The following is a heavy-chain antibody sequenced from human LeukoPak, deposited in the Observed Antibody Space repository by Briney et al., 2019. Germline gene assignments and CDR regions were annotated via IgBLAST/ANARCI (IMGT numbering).Heavy chain of an antibody. V-gene: IGHV3-30*18. CDR3: AKGGYCSGGTCYLGSFDI. CDR2: ISYDGSNK. CDR1: GFTFSSYG. D-gene: IGHD2-15*01. J-gene: IGHJ3*02. Sequence: GRSLRLSCAASGFTFSSYGMHWVRQAPGKGLEWVAVISYDGSNKYYADSVKGRFTISRDNSKNTLYLQMKSLRAEDTAVYYCAKGGYCSGGTCYLGSFDIWGLGTMVTVSS.